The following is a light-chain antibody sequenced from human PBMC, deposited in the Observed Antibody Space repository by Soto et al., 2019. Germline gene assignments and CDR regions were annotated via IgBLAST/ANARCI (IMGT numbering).Light chain of an antibody. CDR2: DVS. CDR1: SSDIDAYNY. Sequence: QSVLTQPGSVSGSPGQSITISCTGTSSDIDAYNYVSWCQQHPGKAPKLMIYDVSNRPSGIYNRFSGSKSGNTASLTISGLQAEDEADYYCGSYTTSSNYVFGTGKKVTV. J-gene: IGLJ1*01. V-gene: IGLV2-14*01. CDR3: GSYTTSSNYV.